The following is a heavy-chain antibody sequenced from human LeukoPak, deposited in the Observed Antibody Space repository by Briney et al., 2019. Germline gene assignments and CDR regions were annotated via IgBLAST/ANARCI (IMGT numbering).Heavy chain of an antibody. CDR2: ISSSSNYI. Sequence: GSLRLSCAVSGFTFSSYDMNWVRQAPGKGLEWVSSISSSSNYIHYADSVKGRFTISRDNAKNSLYLQMNSLRAEDTAVYFCARGTLGAWGWWGQGTLVTVSA. J-gene: IGHJ4*02. V-gene: IGHV3-21*01. CDR3: ARGTLGAWGW. D-gene: IGHD6-19*01. CDR1: GFTFSSYD.